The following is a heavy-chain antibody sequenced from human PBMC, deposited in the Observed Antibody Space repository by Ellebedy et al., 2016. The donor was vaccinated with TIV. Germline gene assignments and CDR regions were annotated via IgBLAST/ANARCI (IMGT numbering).Heavy chain of an antibody. CDR1: GYTFTGYY. V-gene: IGHV1-2*02. Sequence: ASVKVSCKASGYTFTGYYMHWVRQAPGQGFEWMGWISPNSDGTNYAQKFQGRVTMTSDTSISTAYMELSRLTSDDAAVYYCARSLSDSYFDLWGRGTLVTVSS. CDR2: ISPNSDGT. CDR3: ARSLSDSYFDL. J-gene: IGHJ2*01. D-gene: IGHD2/OR15-2a*01.